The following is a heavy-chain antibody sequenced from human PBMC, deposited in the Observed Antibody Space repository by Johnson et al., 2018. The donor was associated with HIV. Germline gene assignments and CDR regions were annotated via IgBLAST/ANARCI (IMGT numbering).Heavy chain of an antibody. CDR2: INQLGNDN. Sequence: EVQLVESGGGLVQPGGSLRLSCAVSGFTFSNHHMTWVRQAPGTGLEWVANINQLGNDNYYVDSVKGRFTISSDNAQNLLYLQMNSLRDEDTAVYYCGRESTGAGTAFDIWGQGTMVTVSS. V-gene: IGHV3-7*01. D-gene: IGHD2-8*02. CDR1: GFTFSNHH. CDR3: GRESTGAGTAFDI. J-gene: IGHJ3*02.